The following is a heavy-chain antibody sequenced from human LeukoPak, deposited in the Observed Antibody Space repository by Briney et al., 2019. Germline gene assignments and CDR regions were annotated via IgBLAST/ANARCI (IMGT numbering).Heavy chain of an antibody. CDR3: AKSRGMPHFVFDP. V-gene: IGHV3-23*01. J-gene: IGHJ5*02. CDR1: GFTFSSSA. CDR2: ISNNGGYT. D-gene: IGHD3-10*01. Sequence: PGGSLRLSCAASGFTFSSSAMSWVRQAPGKGLEWVSAISNNGGYTYYADSVQGRFTISRDNSKNTLYLQMNSLRAEDTAVYYCAKSRGMPHFVFDPWGQGTLVTVSS.